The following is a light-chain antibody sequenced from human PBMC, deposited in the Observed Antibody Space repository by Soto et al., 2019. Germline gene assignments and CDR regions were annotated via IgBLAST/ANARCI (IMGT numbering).Light chain of an antibody. J-gene: IGLJ1*01. CDR2: DVN. CDR1: SGDVGAYNY. V-gene: IGLV2-14*03. CDR3: SSYTSSSTYV. Sequence: QSALTQPASVSGSPGQSITISCTGTSGDVGAYNYVSWYQQHPGKAPRLMIYDVNNRPSGVSNRFSGSKSGNTASLTISRLQAEDEADYYCSSYTSSSTYVFGTGTKVTVL.